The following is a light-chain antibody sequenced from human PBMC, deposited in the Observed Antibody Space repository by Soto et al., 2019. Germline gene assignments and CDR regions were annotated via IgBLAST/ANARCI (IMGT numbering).Light chain of an antibody. V-gene: IGLV2-14*01. J-gene: IGLJ3*02. CDR2: EVT. CDR3: SSYTNSNTWV. Sequence: QSALTQPVSVSGSPGQSITISCTGTSSDVGGYSYVSWYQQHPGKAPKLMIYEVTNRPSGVSNRFSGSKSGNTASLTISGLQAEDEADYYCSSYTNSNTWVFGGGTKLTVL. CDR1: SSDVGGYSY.